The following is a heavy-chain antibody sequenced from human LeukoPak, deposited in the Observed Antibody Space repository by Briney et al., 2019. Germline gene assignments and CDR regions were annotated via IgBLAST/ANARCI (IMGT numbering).Heavy chain of an antibody. D-gene: IGHD3-22*01. V-gene: IGHV3-33*01. CDR1: GFTFSSYG. J-gene: IGHJ4*02. Sequence: GGSLRLSCAASGFTFSSYGMHWVRQAPGKGLEWVAVIWYDGSNKYYGDSVKGRFTISRDNSKKTLYLQMNSLRVEDTAVYYCARGMIVGYYYFDYWGQGTLVTVSS. CDR2: IWYDGSNK. CDR3: ARGMIVGYYYFDY.